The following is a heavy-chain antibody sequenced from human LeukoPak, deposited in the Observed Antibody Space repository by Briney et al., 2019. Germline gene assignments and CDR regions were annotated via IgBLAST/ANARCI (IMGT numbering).Heavy chain of an antibody. D-gene: IGHD3-10*01. CDR1: GYTFSAYG. CDR2: ISPYNGNT. Sequence: ASVKVSCKASGYTFSAYGITWARQAPGQGLEWMGWISPYNGNTKYAQKFQGRVTMTTDTSTSTAYMELRSLRSDDTAVYYCARDHFDYYGSGSYYKVGFAGEWGQGTLVTVSS. V-gene: IGHV1-18*01. CDR3: ARDHFDYYGSGSYYKVGFAGE. J-gene: IGHJ4*02.